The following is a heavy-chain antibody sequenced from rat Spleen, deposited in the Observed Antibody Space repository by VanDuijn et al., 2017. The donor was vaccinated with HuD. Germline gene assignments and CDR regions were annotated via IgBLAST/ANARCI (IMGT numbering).Heavy chain of an antibody. CDR2: ISDGGTT. CDR1: GFTFSVFP. CDR3: ERQGGGKGDY. V-gene: IGHV5-7*01. D-gene: IGHD4-5*01. J-gene: IGHJ2*01. Sequence: EVQLVESGGGVVQPGRSLKLSCAASGFTFSVFPMAWVRQAPKKGLEWVASISDGGTTYYPDSVKGRFTISRDNAENTVYLQMNSLRSEDTATCYGERQGGGKGDYWGQGVMVTVSS.